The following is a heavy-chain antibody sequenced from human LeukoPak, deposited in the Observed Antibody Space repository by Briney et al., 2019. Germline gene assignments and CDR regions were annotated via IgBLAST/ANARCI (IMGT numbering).Heavy chain of an antibody. CDR2: ISGSGGST. J-gene: IGHJ4*02. V-gene: IGHV3-23*01. CDR1: GFTFSSYA. D-gene: IGHD4-17*01. CDR3: AREGYRPYDYGDQPLDY. Sequence: GGSLRLSCAASGFTFSSYAMSWVRQAPGKGLEWVSAISGSGGSTYYADSVKGRFTISRDNSKNTLYLQMNSLRAEDTAVYYCAREGYRPYDYGDQPLDYWGQGTLVTVSS.